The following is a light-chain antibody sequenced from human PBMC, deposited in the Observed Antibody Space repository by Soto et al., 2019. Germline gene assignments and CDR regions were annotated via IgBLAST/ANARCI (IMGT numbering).Light chain of an antibody. V-gene: IGKV1-5*03. CDR3: QQYGSYSRT. Sequence: DIHMTQSPSTLSAFVGDRVTITCRASQSISTSLAWYQQKPGKAPKLLIYLASSLESGVPARFSGSGSATDFTLSISSXQPDDFATYYCQQYGSYSRTFGQGTKVDIK. CDR1: QSISTS. J-gene: IGKJ1*01. CDR2: LAS.